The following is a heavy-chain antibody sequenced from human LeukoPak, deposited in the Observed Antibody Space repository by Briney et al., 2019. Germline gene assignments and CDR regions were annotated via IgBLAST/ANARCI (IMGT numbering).Heavy chain of an antibody. CDR2: ISGSGGST. CDR1: GFTFSSHA. J-gene: IGHJ3*02. Sequence: GGSLRLSCAASGFTFSSHAMSWVRQAPGKGLEWVSAISGSGGSTYYADSVKGRFTISRDNSKNTLYLQMNSLRAEDTAVYYCAKFQTLAVAGRGDAFDIWGQGTMVTVSS. CDR3: AKFQTLAVAGRGDAFDI. D-gene: IGHD6-19*01. V-gene: IGHV3-23*01.